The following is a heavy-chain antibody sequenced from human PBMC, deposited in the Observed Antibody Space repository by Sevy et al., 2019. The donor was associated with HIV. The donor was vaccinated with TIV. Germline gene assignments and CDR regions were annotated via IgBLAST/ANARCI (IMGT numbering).Heavy chain of an antibody. CDR3: ARGRKKAAAGPAPPLTYYYYGMDV. J-gene: IGHJ6*02. CDR2: ISAYNGNT. D-gene: IGHD6-13*01. CDR1: GYTFTSYG. V-gene: IGHV1-18*01. Sequence: ASVKVSCKASGYTFTSYGISWVRQAPGQGLEWMGWISAYNGNTNYAQKLQGRGTMTTDTSTSTAYMELRSLRSDDTAVYYCARGRKKAAAGPAPPLTYYYYGMDVWGQGTTVTVSS.